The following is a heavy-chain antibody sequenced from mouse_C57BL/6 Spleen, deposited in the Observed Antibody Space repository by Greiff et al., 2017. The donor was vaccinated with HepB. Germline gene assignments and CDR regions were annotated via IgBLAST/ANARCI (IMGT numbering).Heavy chain of an antibody. CDR1: GFTFSDYG. V-gene: IGHV5-17*01. J-gene: IGHJ2*01. D-gene: IGHD2-3*01. Sequence: DVMLVESGGGLVKPGGSLKLSCAASGFTFSDYGMHWVRQAPEKGLEWVAYISSGSSTIYYADTVKGRFTISRDNAKNTLFLQMTSLRSEDTAMYYCARDYYGYFPLYFDYWGQGTTLTVSS. CDR3: ARDYYGYFPLYFDY. CDR2: ISSGSSTI.